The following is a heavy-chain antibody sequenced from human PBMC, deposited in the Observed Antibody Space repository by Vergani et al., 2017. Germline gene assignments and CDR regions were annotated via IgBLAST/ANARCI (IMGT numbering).Heavy chain of an antibody. V-gene: IGHV3-30*03. CDR2: ISYDGTQK. J-gene: IGHJ1*01. CDR3: ATKSCGTPGCQIGDFRE. D-gene: IGHD1-1*01. CDR1: GFTSSYYG. Sequence: QVHLVESGGGVVQPGRSLRLSCVVSGFTSSYYGVHWVRQAPGKGLEWVAVISYDGTQKYYADSVKGRFTISRDNSKSTLYLQMNSLRTEDTAVYYCATKSCGTPGCQIGDFREWGQGTLVTVSS.